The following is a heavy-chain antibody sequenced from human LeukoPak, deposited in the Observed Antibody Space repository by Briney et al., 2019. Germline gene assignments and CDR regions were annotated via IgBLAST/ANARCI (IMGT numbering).Heavy chain of an antibody. CDR2: ISGSGGST. CDR3: AKDHSQYSSGWYDY. D-gene: IGHD6-19*01. J-gene: IGHJ4*02. V-gene: IGHV3-23*01. CDR1: GFTVSSNS. Sequence: GGSLRLSCAASGFTVSSNSMNWVRQAPGKGLEWVSAISGSGGSTYYADSVKGRFTISRDNSKNTLYLQMNSLRAEDTAVYYCAKDHSQYSSGWYDYWGQGTLVTVSS.